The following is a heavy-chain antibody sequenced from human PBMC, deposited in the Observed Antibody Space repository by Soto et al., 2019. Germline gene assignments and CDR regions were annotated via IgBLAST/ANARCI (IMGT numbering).Heavy chain of an antibody. CDR3: ARGNLYCSSTSCSLSWFDP. V-gene: IGHV1-8*01. Sequence: ASVKVTCKASGYTFTSYDINWVRQATGQGLVWMGWMNPNSGNTGYAQKFQGRVTMTRNTSISTAYMELSSLRSEDTAVYYCARGNLYCSSTSCSLSWFDPWGQGTLVTVSS. CDR1: GYTFTSYD. J-gene: IGHJ5*02. D-gene: IGHD2-2*01. CDR2: MNPNSGNT.